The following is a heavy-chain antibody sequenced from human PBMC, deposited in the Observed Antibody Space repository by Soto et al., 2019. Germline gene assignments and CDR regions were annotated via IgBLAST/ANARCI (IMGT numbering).Heavy chain of an antibody. V-gene: IGHV1-18*01. J-gene: IGHJ3*01. Sequence: ASVKVSCKASGYTFTSYGIGRVRQAPGQGLEWMGRISPINGTTSYAQKFQGRVTMTRDTSTSTVYMELSSLRSEDTAVYYCARTYYYDSSGYYQPRKFDAFDVWGQGTMVTVSS. CDR1: GYTFTSYG. CDR3: ARTYYYDSSGYYQPRKFDAFDV. D-gene: IGHD3-22*01. CDR2: ISPINGTT.